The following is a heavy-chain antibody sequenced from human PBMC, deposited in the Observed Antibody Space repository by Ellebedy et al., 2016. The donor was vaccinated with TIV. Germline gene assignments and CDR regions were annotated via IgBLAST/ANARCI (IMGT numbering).Heavy chain of an antibody. CDR2: ISGGGDNI. V-gene: IGHV3-23*01. CDR3: AKRPLTMIVLPEYFFDY. CDR1: GFPLRDYA. J-gene: IGHJ4*02. Sequence: GESLKISCAASGFPLRDYAMSWVRQAPGKGLEWLSTISGGGDNIYYADSVKGRFTISRDNSKNKLFLQMDSLRAEDTAVYYCAKRPLTMIVLPEYFFDYWGQGTLVTVSS. D-gene: IGHD3-22*01.